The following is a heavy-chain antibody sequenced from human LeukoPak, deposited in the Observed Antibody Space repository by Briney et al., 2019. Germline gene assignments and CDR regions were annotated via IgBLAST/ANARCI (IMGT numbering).Heavy chain of an antibody. Sequence: GGSLRLSCAASGFTFSDYYMSWIRQAPGKGLEWVSYISSSGSTIYYADSVKGRFTISRDNAKNSLYLQMNSLRAEDTAVYYCARDATCGSTSCYAPSGSFGYWGQGTLVTVSS. V-gene: IGHV3-11*01. D-gene: IGHD2-2*01. CDR2: ISSSGSTI. CDR1: GFTFSDYY. CDR3: ARDATCGSTSCYAPSGSFGY. J-gene: IGHJ4*02.